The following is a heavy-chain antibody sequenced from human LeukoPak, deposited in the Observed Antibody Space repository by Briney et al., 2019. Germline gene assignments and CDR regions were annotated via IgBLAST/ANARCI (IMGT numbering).Heavy chain of an antibody. CDR3: AKAGYYDFWSGYGSYGY. CDR1: GFTFSSYG. V-gene: IGHV3-30*18. D-gene: IGHD3-3*01. CDR2: ISYDGSNK. Sequence: GRSLRLSCAASGFTFSSYGMHWVRQAPGKGLEWVAVISYDGSNKYYADSVKGRFTISRDNSKNTLYLQMNSLRAEDTAVYYCAKAGYYDFWSGYGSYGYWGQGTLVTVSS. J-gene: IGHJ4*02.